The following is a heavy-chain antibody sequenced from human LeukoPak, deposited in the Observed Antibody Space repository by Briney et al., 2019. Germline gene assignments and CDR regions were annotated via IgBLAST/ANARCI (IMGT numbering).Heavy chain of an antibody. CDR2: ISYDGSNK. CDR3: AKDLNDASDY. V-gene: IGHV3-30*18. Sequence: AGGSLRLSCAASGFTFSSYAMSWVRQAPGKGLEWVAVISYDGSNKYYADSVKGRFTISRDNSKNTLYLQMNSLRAEDTAVYYCAKDLNDASDYWGQGTLVTVSS. CDR1: GFTFSSYA. D-gene: IGHD1-1*01. J-gene: IGHJ4*02.